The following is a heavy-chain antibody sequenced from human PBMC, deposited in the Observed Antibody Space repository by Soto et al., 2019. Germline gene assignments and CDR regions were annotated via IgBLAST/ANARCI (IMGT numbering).Heavy chain of an antibody. J-gene: IGHJ6*02. CDR3: AREGRELFHYYYVMDV. Sequence: SETLSLTCTVSGGSVSSGSYYWSWIRQPPGKGLEWIGYIYYSGSTNYNPSLKSRVTISVDTSKNQFSLKLSSVTAADTAVYYCAREGRELFHYYYVMDVWGQGTTVTVSS. CDR1: GGSVSSGSYY. D-gene: IGHD1-26*01. CDR2: IYYSGST. V-gene: IGHV4-61*01.